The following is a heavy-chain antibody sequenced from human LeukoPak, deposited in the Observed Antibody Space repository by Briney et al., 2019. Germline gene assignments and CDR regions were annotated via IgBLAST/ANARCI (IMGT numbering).Heavy chain of an antibody. CDR2: IKSKTDGGTT. D-gene: IGHD6-13*01. CDR3: STVVSGGWYRGY. Sequence: GSLILSCAASGFTFSNAWMSWVRQAPGKGLEWVGRIKSKTDGGTTDYAAPVKGRFTISRDDLKNILYLQMNSLKTEDTAVYYCSTVVSGGWYRGYWGQGTLVTVSS. CDR1: GFTFSNAW. V-gene: IGHV3-15*01. J-gene: IGHJ4*02.